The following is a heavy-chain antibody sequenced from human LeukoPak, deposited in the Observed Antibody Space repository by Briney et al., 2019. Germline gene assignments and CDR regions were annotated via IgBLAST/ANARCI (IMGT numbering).Heavy chain of an antibody. D-gene: IGHD3-16*01. Sequence: SGTLSLTCTVSGGSISSYYWNWIRQPAGKGLEWIGHIYTSGSTNYNPSLESRVTMSVDTSKNQFSLKLSSVTAADTAVYYCARGGEVPIWGQGTMVTVSS. CDR2: IYTSGST. J-gene: IGHJ3*02. V-gene: IGHV4-4*07. CDR1: GGSISSYY. CDR3: ARGGEVPI.